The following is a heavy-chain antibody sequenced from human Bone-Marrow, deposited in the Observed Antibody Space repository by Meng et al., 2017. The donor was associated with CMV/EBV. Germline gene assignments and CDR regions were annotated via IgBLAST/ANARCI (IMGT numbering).Heavy chain of an antibody. D-gene: IGHD2-21*01. CDR3: AKQAYCGGDCADY. J-gene: IGHJ4*02. CDR2: IYSGGSST. V-gene: IGHV3-23*03. Sequence: GGSLRLSCAASGFTFSSYAMSWVRQAPGKGLEWVSFIYSGGSSTYYADSVKGRFTISRDNSKNTLYLQMNSLRAEDTAVYYCAKQAYCGGDCADYWGQGTLVTVSS. CDR1: GFTFSSYA.